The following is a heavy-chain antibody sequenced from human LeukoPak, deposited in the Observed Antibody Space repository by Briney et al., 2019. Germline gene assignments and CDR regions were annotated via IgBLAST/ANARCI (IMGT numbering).Heavy chain of an antibody. V-gene: IGHV4-39*07. CDR3: AREMYSSLRIDY. J-gene: IGHJ4*02. D-gene: IGHD3-22*01. CDR1: GGSISSSSYY. Sequence: PSETLSLTCTVSGGSISSSSYYWGWIRQPPGKGLEWIGSIYYSGSTYYNPSLKSRVTISVDTSKNQFSLKLSSVTAADTAVYYCAREMYSSLRIDYWGQGTLVTVSS. CDR2: IYYSGST.